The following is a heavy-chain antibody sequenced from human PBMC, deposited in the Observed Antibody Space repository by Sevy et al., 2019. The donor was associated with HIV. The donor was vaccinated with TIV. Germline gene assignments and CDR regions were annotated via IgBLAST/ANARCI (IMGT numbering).Heavy chain of an antibody. V-gene: IGHV4-39*01. J-gene: IGHJ5*02. CDR3: ARVSWYSSGWLWFDN. Sequence: SETLSLTCSVSAGSISSSNYYWGWIRQPPGKGLEWIGTIYYSGSTYYNPSLKSRVTISVDTSKDQFSLKLTSVTAADTSPYYCARVSWYSSGWLWFDNWGQGTLVTVSS. CDR1: AGSISSSNYY. CDR2: IYYSGST. D-gene: IGHD6-25*01.